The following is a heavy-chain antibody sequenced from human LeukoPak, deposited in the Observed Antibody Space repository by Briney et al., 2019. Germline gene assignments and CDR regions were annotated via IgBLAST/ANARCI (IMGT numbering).Heavy chain of an antibody. D-gene: IGHD3-10*01. CDR2: IYYSGST. J-gene: IGHJ4*02. CDR1: GGSISSYY. Sequence: SETLSLTCTVSGGSISSYYWSWIRQPPGKGLEWIGYIYYSGSTDYNPSLKSRVTISVDTSKNQFSLKLSSVTAADTAVYYCARVGYSSSGNYYNDRGAFDYWGQGTLVTVSS. CDR3: ARVGYSSSGNYYNDRGAFDY. V-gene: IGHV4-59*01.